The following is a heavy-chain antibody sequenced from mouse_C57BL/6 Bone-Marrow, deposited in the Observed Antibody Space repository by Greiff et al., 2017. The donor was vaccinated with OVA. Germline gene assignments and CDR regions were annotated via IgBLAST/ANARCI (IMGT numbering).Heavy chain of an antibody. J-gene: IGHJ1*03. D-gene: IGHD1-1*01. CDR3: ARHEEGTVVARGGDWYFDV. Sequence: QVQLQQSGAELVKPGASVKLSCKASGYTFTEYTIHWVKQRSGQGLEWIGWFYPGSGSIKYNEKFKDKATLTADKSSSTVYMELSRLTSEDSAVYFCARHEEGTVVARGGDWYFDVWGTGTTVTVSS. V-gene: IGHV1-62-2*01. CDR1: GYTFTEYT. CDR2: FYPGSGSI.